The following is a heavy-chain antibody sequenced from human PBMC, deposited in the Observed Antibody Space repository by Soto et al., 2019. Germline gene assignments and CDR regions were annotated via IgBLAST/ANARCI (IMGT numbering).Heavy chain of an antibody. Sequence: WGSLRLSCVGSGFYVTTNCIRLFRHAPCKGLECVSIVCTGGATHYADSVKGRSTISRDSSKNTVHLQMNNVRAEDTAVYYCVRDKRTISGIFPGYWGQ. CDR1: GFYVTTNC. V-gene: IGHV3-53*01. CDR2: VCTGGAT. D-gene: IGHD1-1*01. J-gene: IGHJ4*02. CDR3: VRDKRTISGIFPGY.